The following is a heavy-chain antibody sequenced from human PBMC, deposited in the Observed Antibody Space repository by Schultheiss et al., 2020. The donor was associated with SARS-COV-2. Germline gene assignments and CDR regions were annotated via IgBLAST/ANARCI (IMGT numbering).Heavy chain of an antibody. CDR2: IYYSGST. D-gene: IGHD6-19*01. CDR3: ASDRAVAGTYYYGMDV. Sequence: SETLSLTCTVSGGSISSGDYYWSWIRQPPGKGLEWIGYIYYSGSTYYNPSLKSRVTISVDTSKNQFSLKLSSVTAADTAVYYCASDRAVAGTYYYGMDVWGQGTTVTVSS. CDR1: GGSISSGDYY. J-gene: IGHJ6*02. V-gene: IGHV4-30-4*02.